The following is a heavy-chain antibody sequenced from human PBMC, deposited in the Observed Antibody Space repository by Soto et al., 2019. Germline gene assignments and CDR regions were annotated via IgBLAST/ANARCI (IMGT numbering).Heavy chain of an antibody. CDR3: ARDRPDDFWSGYYYYYYGMDV. Sequence: LRLSCAASGFTFSSYSMNWVRQAPGKGLEWVSSISSSSYIYYAGSVKGRFTISRDNAKNSLYLQMNSLRAEDTAVYYCARDRPDDFWSGYYYYYYGMDVWGQGTTVTVSS. CDR2: ISSSSYI. CDR1: GFTFSSYS. V-gene: IGHV3-21*01. J-gene: IGHJ6*02. D-gene: IGHD3-3*01.